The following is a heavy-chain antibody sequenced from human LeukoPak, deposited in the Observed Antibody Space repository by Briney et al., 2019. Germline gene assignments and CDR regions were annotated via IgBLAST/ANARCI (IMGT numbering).Heavy chain of an antibody. D-gene: IGHD3-16*01. CDR1: GGSISSGGYY. Sequence: PSQTLSLTCTVSGGSISSGGYYWSWIRQPPGKGLEWIGYIYHSGSTYYNPSLKSRVTISVDRSKNQFSLKLSSVTAADTAVYYCARDQGGGVFDIWGQGTMVTVSS. CDR3: ARDQGGGVFDI. J-gene: IGHJ3*02. CDR2: IYHSGST. V-gene: IGHV4-30-2*01.